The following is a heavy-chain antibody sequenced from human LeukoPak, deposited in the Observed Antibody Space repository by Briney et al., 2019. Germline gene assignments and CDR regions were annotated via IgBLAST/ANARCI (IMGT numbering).Heavy chain of an antibody. Sequence: GGSLRLSCVASGFTFSSYAMSWVRQAPGRGLEWVSAISGSGDNTFYTDSVKCRFTISRDNSKNTLYLQMNSLRAEDTGVYFCGKDRDSSSYYHDAFDMWGQGTMVTVSS. D-gene: IGHD3-22*01. CDR1: GFTFSSYA. J-gene: IGHJ3*02. CDR3: GKDRDSSSYYHDAFDM. CDR2: ISGSGDNT. V-gene: IGHV3-23*01.